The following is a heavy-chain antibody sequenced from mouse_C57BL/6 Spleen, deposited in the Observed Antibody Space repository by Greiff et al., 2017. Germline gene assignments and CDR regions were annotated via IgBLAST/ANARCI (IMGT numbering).Heavy chain of an antibody. Sequence: EVKLQESVAELVRPGASVKLSCTASGFNIKNTYMHWVKQRPEQGLEWIGRIDPANGNTKYAPKFQGKATITADTSSNTAYLQLSSLTSEDTAIYYCALDGSSSLYYFDYWGQGTTLTVSS. V-gene: IGHV14-3*01. CDR3: ALDGSSSLYYFDY. CDR1: GFNIKNTY. J-gene: IGHJ2*01. CDR2: IDPANGNT. D-gene: IGHD1-1*01.